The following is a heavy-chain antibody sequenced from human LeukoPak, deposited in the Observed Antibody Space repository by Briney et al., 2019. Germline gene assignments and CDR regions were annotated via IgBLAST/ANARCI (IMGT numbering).Heavy chain of an antibody. CDR1: GFTFSSYA. V-gene: IGHV3-23*01. CDR3: AKDGGGYSYGPRYIDY. Sequence: GGSLRLSCAASGFTFSSYAMSWVRQAPGKGLEWVSAISGSGGSTYYADSVKGRFTISRDNSKNTLYLQMHSLRAEDTAVYYCAKDGGGYSYGPRYIDYWGQGTLVTVSS. J-gene: IGHJ4*02. CDR2: ISGSGGST. D-gene: IGHD5-18*01.